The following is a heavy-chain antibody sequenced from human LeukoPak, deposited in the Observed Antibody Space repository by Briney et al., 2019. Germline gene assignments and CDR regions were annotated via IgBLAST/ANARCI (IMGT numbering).Heavy chain of an antibody. J-gene: IGHJ4*02. V-gene: IGHV4-59*01. Sequence: ASETLSLTCTVSGGSISGYFWIWIRQPPGKGLEWIGYIYYSGNTNSNPSLKSRVTISVDTSKNQFSLKLRSVTAADTAVYYCAGAREFSSSSGRAYYFDFWGQGTLVTVSS. D-gene: IGHD6-6*01. CDR2: IYYSGNT. CDR1: GGSISGYF. CDR3: AGAREFSSSSGRAYYFDF.